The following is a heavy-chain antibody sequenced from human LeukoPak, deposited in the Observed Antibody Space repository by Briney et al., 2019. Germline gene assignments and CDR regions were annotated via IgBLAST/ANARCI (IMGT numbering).Heavy chain of an antibody. D-gene: IGHD5-18*01. CDR3: ARTSDTAKYYYYYYGMDV. V-gene: IGHV3-30*03. CDR2: ISYDGRSA. Sequence: GGSLRLSCAASGFTFSDYGMHWVRQAPGKGLEWLAVISYDGRSAYYADSVEGRFTISRDNSKNTLYLQMNSLRAGDTAVYYCARTSDTAKYYYYYYGMDVWGQGTTVTVSS. CDR1: GFTFSDYG. J-gene: IGHJ6*02.